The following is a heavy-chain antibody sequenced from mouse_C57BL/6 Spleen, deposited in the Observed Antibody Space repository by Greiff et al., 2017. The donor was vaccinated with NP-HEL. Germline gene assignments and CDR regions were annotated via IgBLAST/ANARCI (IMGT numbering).Heavy chain of an antibody. V-gene: IGHV1-26*01. J-gene: IGHJ4*01. Sequence: EVQLQQSGPELVKPGASVKISCKASGYTFTDYYMNWVKQSHGKSLEWIGDINPNNGGTSYNQKFKGKATLTVDKSSSTAYMELRSLTSEDSAVYYCARRSNYVGDAMDYWGQGTSVTVSS. CDR3: ARRSNYVGDAMDY. CDR2: INPNNGGT. D-gene: IGHD2-5*01. CDR1: GYTFTDYY.